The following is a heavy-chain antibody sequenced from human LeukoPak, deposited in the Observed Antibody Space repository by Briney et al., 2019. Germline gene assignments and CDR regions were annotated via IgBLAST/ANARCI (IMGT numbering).Heavy chain of an antibody. Sequence: GGSLRLSCAASGFSFRNYWMHWVRQAPGKGLVWVSRINSDGSSTTYADSVKGRFTISRDNAKNTLYLQMGSLRAGDTAMFYCARAPIQYCGGDCDTFDIWGQGTMVTVSS. CDR3: ARAPIQYCGGDCDTFDI. CDR2: INSDGSST. V-gene: IGHV3-74*01. D-gene: IGHD2-21*02. CDR1: GFSFRNYW. J-gene: IGHJ3*02.